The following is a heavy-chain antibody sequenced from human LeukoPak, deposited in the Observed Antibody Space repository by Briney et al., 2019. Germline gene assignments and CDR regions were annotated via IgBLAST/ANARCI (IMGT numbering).Heavy chain of an antibody. Sequence: GGSLRLSCAASGFTFSSYAMSWVRQAPGKGLEWVSAISGSGGSTYYADSVKGRFTISRDNSKNTLYLQRSSLRAEDTAVYYCAKGTVTTSGYFDCWAREPWSPSPQ. CDR2: ISGSGGST. V-gene: IGHV3-23*01. D-gene: IGHD4-17*01. J-gene: IGHJ4*02. CDR3: AKGTVTTSGYFDC. CDR1: GFTFSSYA.